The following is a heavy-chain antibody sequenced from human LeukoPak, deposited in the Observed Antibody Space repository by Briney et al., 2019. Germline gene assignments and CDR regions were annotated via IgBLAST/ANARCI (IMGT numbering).Heavy chain of an antibody. D-gene: IGHD4/OR15-4a*01. V-gene: IGHV3-48*03. CDR2: ISSRGSTI. Sequence: GGSLRLSCAASGFTFSSYEMNWVRQAPGKGLEWISYISSRGSTIYYADSVKGRFTISRDNAKNSLYLQMNSLRAEDTAVYYCARGLWLYDYWGQGTLVTVSS. CDR3: ARGLWLYDY. J-gene: IGHJ4*02. CDR1: GFTFSSYE.